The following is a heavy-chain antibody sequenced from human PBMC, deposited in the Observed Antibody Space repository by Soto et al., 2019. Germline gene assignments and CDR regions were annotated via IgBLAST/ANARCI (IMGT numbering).Heavy chain of an antibody. D-gene: IGHD3-10*01. Sequence: GGSLRFSCAASVFIFSNYSMSLVRQAPGKGLECVSSLGVSDHDAHVADSVKGRFTISRDNSKNALFLQMNSLRAEVTAIYYCSKDRMSYSSVWDPFAVWGEGKMVTV. J-gene: IGHJ3*01. CDR3: SKDRMSYSSVWDPFAV. CDR2: LGVSDHDA. V-gene: IGHV3-23*01. CDR1: VFIFSNYS.